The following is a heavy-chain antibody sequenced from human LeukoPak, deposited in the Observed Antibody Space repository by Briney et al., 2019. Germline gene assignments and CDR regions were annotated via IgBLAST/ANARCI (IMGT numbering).Heavy chain of an antibody. J-gene: IGHJ4*02. CDR3: AKDDYYGSGSQTDY. CDR1: GFTFSSYG. CDR2: ISSNGGST. Sequence: PGGSLRLSCAASGFTFSSYGMHWVRQAPGKGLEYVSAISSNGGSTYYANSVKGRFTISRDNSKNTLYLQMNSLRAEDTAVYYCAKDDYYGSGSQTDYWGQGTLVTVSS. D-gene: IGHD3-10*01. V-gene: IGHV3-64*01.